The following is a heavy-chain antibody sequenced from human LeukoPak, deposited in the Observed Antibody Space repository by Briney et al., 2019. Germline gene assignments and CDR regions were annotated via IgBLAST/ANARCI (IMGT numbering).Heavy chain of an antibody. CDR2: ISWNSGSI. V-gene: IGHV3-9*01. CDR1: GFTFDDYA. D-gene: IGHD2-2*01. Sequence: GRSLRLPCAASGFTFDDYAMHWVRQAPGKGLEWVSGISWNSGSIGYADSVKGRFTISRDNAKNSLYLQMNSLRAEDTALYYCAKVYGYCSSTSCQGAFDIWGQGTMVTVSS. J-gene: IGHJ3*02. CDR3: AKVYGYCSSTSCQGAFDI.